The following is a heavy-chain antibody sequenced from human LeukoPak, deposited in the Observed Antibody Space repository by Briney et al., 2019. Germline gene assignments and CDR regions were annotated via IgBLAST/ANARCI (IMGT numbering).Heavy chain of an antibody. V-gene: IGHV3-66*02. CDR1: GFTFSSYA. CDR2: IYSGGST. D-gene: IGHD5-18*01. J-gene: IGHJ4*02. Sequence: GGSLRLSCAASGFTFSSYAMSWVRQAPGKGLEWVSVIYSGGSTYHADSVKGRFTISRDNSKNTLYLQMNSLRVEDTAVYYCTKDRSYGRSYFDYWGQGTLVTVSS. CDR3: TKDRSYGRSYFDY.